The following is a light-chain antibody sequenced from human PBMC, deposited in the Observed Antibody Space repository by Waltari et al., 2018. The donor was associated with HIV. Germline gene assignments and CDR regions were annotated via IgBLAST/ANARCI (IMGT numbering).Light chain of an antibody. CDR1: NSDIGTYDY. J-gene: IGLJ2*01. CDR3: SSFANRDGFYVL. CDR2: EVT. Sequence: QSALTQPPSASGSPGQSVTLSCTGTNSDIGTYDYVSWYQQHPGKAPKLFISEVTKRPSGVSDRFSGSKSGNTDFLTVSGLQAEDEADYYCSSFANRDGFYVLFGGGTRLTVL. V-gene: IGLV2-8*01.